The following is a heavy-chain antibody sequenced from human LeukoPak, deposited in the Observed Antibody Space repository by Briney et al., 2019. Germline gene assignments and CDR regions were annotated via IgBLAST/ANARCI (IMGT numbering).Heavy chain of an antibody. CDR3: AKGRTWFGESPDAFDI. D-gene: IGHD3-10*01. CDR1: GFTFSSYG. Sequence: AGGSLRLSCAASGFTFSSYGMHWVRQAPGKGLEWVAVISYDGSNKYYADSVKGRFTISRDNSKNTLYLQMNSLRAEDTAVYYCAKGRTWFGESPDAFDIWGQGTMVTVSS. V-gene: IGHV3-30*18. J-gene: IGHJ3*02. CDR2: ISYDGSNK.